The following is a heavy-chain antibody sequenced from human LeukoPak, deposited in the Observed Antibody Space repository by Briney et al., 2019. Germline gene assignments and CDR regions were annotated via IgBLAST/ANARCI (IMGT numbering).Heavy chain of an antibody. CDR3: ARDRVTMIRGVRILDYYYYYMDV. CDR2: IKQDGSEK. CDR1: GFTFDDYG. V-gene: IGHV3-7*01. Sequence: PGGSLRLSCAASGFTFDDYGMSWVRQAPGEGLEWVANIKQDGSEKYFVDSVKGRFTISRDNAKNSLYLQMNSLRVEDTAVYYCARDRVTMIRGVRILDYYYYYMDVWGKGTTVTTSS. J-gene: IGHJ6*03. D-gene: IGHD3-10*01.